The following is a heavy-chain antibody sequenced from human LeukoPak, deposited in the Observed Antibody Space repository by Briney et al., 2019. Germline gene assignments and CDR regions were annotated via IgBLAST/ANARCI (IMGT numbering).Heavy chain of an antibody. Sequence: SETVSLACAVYGGSFSGYYWSWIRQPPGKGLEWIGEINHSGSTNYNPSLKSRVTISVDTSKNQFSLRLSSVTAADTAFYFCARPQLGSSAGYVDYWGQGILVTVSS. CDR2: INHSGST. V-gene: IGHV4-34*01. CDR3: ARPQLGSSAGYVDY. CDR1: GGSFSGYY. J-gene: IGHJ4*02. D-gene: IGHD3-9*01.